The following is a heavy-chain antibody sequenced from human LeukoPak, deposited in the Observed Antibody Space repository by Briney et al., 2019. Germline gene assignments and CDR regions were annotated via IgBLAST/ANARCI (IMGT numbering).Heavy chain of an antibody. CDR3: ARDRGFGERNYSFDY. Sequence: GGSLRLSCAASGFTFSSYSMNWVRQAPGKGLEGVSSIISSSSYIYYADSVKGRFTISRDNAKNSLYLQMNSLRAGDTAVYYCARDRGFGERNYSFDYWGQGTLVTVSS. CDR2: IISSSSYI. V-gene: IGHV3-21*01. CDR1: GFTFSSYS. J-gene: IGHJ4*02. D-gene: IGHD3-10*01.